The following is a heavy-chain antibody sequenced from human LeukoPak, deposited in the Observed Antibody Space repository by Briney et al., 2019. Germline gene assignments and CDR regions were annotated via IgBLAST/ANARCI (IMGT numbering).Heavy chain of an antibody. CDR2: ISGSDDRT. Sequence: GGSLRLSCAASGFTFSSYVMNWLRQAPGEGLEWVSTISGSDDRTFYADSLKGRFTISRHNSKNTVYLQMNSLRGGDTAVYYCAKVQRIDLDMNFDSWGQGTLVTVSS. J-gene: IGHJ4*02. V-gene: IGHV3-23*01. D-gene: IGHD2-21*01. CDR3: AKVQRIDLDMNFDS. CDR1: GFTFSSYV.